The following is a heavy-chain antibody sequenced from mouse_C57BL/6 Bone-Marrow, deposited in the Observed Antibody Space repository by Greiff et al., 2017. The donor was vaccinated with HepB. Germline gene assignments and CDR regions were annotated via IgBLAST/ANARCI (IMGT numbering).Heavy chain of an antibody. CDR1: GYTFTSYL. CDR3: ARRGYYIDY. D-gene: IGHD1-1*02. J-gene: IGHJ2*01. V-gene: IGHV1-61*01. Sequence: QVQLKQSGAELVRPGSSVKLSCKASGYTFTSYLIDWVKQRPGQGLEWIGNIYPSDSETHYNQKFKDKATLTVDKSSSTAYMQLSSLTSEDSAVYYCARRGYYIDYWGQGTTLTVSS. CDR2: IYPSDSET.